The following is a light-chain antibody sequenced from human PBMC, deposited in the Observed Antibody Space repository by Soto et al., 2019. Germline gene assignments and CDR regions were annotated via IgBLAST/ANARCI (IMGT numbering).Light chain of an antibody. CDR3: QQYYSYPGFT. V-gene: IGKV1-8*01. CDR2: GAS. CDR1: QGISSY. J-gene: IGKJ3*01. Sequence: AIRMTQSPSSLSASPGDRVTITCRASQGISSYLAWYQQKPGKATKLLIYGASTLQSGVPSRFSGSGSGTDFTLYISCLQSEDFATYYCQQYYSYPGFTFGPGTKVDIK.